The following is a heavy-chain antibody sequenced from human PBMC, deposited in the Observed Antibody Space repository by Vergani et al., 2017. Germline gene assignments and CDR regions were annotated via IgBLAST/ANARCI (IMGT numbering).Heavy chain of an antibody. J-gene: IGHJ6*03. CDR1: GGTFSSYA. V-gene: IGHV1-69*01. Sequence: QVQLVQSGAEVKKPGSSVKVSCKASGGTFSSYAISWVRQAPGQGLEWMGGNIPIFGTANYAQKFQGRVTITADESTSTAYMELSSLRSEDTSVYYCARDAGWNYSWGYYYYMDVWGKGTTVTVSS. CDR2: NIPIFGTA. CDR3: ARDAGWNYSWGYYYYMDV. D-gene: IGHD1-7*01.